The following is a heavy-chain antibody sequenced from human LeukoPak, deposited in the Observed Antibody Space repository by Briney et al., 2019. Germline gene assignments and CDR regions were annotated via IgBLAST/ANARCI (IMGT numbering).Heavy chain of an antibody. CDR1: GGSFSGYY. CDR2: INHGGST. D-gene: IGHD6-13*01. J-gene: IGHJ4*02. V-gene: IGHV4-34*01. Sequence: SETLSLTCAVYGGSFSGYYWSWIRQPPGKGLEWIGEINHGGSTNYNPSLKSRVTISVDTSKNQFSLKLSSVTAADTAVYYCARGGGSSSWYGFLNYWGQGTLVTVSS. CDR3: ARGGGSSSWYGFLNY.